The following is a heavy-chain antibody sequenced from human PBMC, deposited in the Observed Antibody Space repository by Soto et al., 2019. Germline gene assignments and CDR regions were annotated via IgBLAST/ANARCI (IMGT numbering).Heavy chain of an antibody. Sequence: ASVKVSCKASGYTFTSYGISWVRQAPGQGLEWVGWISAYNGNTNYAQKLQGRVTMTTDTSTSTAYMELRSLRSDDTAVYYCGRARAIGHSYGYEALDTWGKVTMVTV. CDR1: GYTFTSYG. CDR2: ISAYNGNT. J-gene: IGHJ3*02. CDR3: GRARAIGHSYGYEALDT. V-gene: IGHV1-18*01. D-gene: IGHD5-18*01.